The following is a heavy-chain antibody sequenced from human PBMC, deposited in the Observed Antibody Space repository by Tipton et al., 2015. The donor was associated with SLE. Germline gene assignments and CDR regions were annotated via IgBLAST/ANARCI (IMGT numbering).Heavy chain of an antibody. CDR1: GGSTSSGSYY. D-gene: IGHD7-27*01. CDR2: IYTSGST. J-gene: IGHJ6*03. CDR3: ARGAGDDYYYYYMDV. V-gene: IGHV4-61*02. Sequence: TLSLTCTVSGGSTSSGSYYWSWIRQPAGKGLEWIGRIYTSGSTNYNPSLKSRVTISVDTSKNQFSLKLSSVTAADTAVYYCARGAGDDYYYYYMDVWGKGTTVTVSS.